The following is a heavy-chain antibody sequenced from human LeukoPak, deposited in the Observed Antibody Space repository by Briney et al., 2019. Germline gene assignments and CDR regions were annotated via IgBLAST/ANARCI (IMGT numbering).Heavy chain of an antibody. CDR3: AAAFDY. CDR2: IYYSGNT. J-gene: IGHJ4*02. Sequence: PSETLSLTCTVSGGSISSYYWSWIRQPPGKGLEWIGYIYYSGNTYYNPSLKSRVAISVDTSKNQFSLELSSVTAADTAVYYCAAAFDYWGQGTLVTVSS. CDR1: GGSISSYY. D-gene: IGHD6-25*01. V-gene: IGHV4-59*04.